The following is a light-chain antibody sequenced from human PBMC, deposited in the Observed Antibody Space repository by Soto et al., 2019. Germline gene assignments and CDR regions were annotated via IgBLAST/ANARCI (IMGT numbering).Light chain of an antibody. J-gene: IGKJ1*01. CDR1: QGISTW. CDR3: QQTDSCPQT. V-gene: IGKV1-12*01. CDR2: TAS. Sequence: DIQMTQSPSSVSASVGDRVTISCRASQGISTWLAWYQQSPGKAPKLLIYTASSLQTGVPSRFSGSGPGTDFTLTISSLQPEDVATDECQQTDSCPQTFGQGTKVESK.